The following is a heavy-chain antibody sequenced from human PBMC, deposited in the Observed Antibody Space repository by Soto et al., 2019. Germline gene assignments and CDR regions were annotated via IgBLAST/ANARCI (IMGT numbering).Heavy chain of an antibody. CDR3: GRGPPTGARYCSGGSCRNWFDP. CDR1: GGSFSGYY. CDR2: INHSGST. D-gene: IGHD2-15*01. V-gene: IGHV4-34*01. J-gene: IGHJ5*02. Sequence: SETLSLTCAVYGGSFSGYYWSWIRQPPGKGLEWIGEINHSGSTNYNPSLKSRVTISVDTSKNQFSLKLSSVTAADTAVYYCGRGPPTGARYCSGGSCRNWFDPWGQGTLVTVSS.